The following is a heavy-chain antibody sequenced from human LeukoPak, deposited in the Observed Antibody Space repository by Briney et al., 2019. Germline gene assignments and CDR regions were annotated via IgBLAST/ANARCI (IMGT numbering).Heavy chain of an antibody. CDR3: ARRDYSSFDY. Sequence: SETLSLTCTVSGATVNSYHWTWIRQPPGKGLEWIGYIYYSGSTNYNPSLKSRVTISVDTSKNQFSLKLSSVTAADTAVYYCARRDYSSFDYWGQGTLVTVSS. V-gene: IGHV4-59*02. D-gene: IGHD4-11*01. CDR2: IYYSGST. J-gene: IGHJ4*02. CDR1: GATVNSYH.